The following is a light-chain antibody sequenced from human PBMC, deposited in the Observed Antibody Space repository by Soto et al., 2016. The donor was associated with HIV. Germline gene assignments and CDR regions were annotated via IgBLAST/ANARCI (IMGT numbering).Light chain of an antibody. V-gene: IGKV2-30*02. CDR2: KVS. CDR1: QSLVHSDGNTY. CDR3: MQGSHWPPYT. Sequence: DVVMTQSPLSLPVTLGQPASISCRSSQSLVHSDGNTYLNWFHQRPGQSSRRLIYKVSNRDSGVPDRFSGSGSGTDFTLKISKVEAEDVGVYYCMQGSHWPPYTFGQGTKLEIE. J-gene: IGKJ2*01.